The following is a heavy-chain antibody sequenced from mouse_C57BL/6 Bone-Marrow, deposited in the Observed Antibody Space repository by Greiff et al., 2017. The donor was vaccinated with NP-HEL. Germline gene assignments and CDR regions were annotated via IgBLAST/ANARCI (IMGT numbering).Heavy chain of an antibody. Sequence: EVQLVESGGGLVKPGGSLKLSCAASGFTFSSYAMSWVRQTPEKRLEWVATISDGGSYTYYPDNVKGRFTISRDNAKNNLYLQMSHLKSEDTAMYYCARDGGTTVVAYYYAMDYWGQGTSVTVSS. CDR3: ARDGGTTVVAYYYAMDY. J-gene: IGHJ4*01. CDR2: ISDGGSYT. D-gene: IGHD1-1*01. V-gene: IGHV5-4*01. CDR1: GFTFSSYA.